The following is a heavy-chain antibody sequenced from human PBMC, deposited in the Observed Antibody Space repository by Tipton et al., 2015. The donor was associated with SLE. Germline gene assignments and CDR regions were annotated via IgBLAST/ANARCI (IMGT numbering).Heavy chain of an antibody. CDR1: GFDFRTYA. J-gene: IGHJ6*03. CDR3: ARQNGFRSYYYYMGV. V-gene: IGHV3-23*01. D-gene: IGHD3-16*02. CDR2: ISGSGDHT. Sequence: SLRLSCAASGFDFRTYAMTWVRQAPGKGLEWVSTISGSGDHTYYAASVRGRFTISRDTSQKTVYVQMNSLRPEDTAIYYCARQNGFRSYYYYMGVWGKGTTVTVSS.